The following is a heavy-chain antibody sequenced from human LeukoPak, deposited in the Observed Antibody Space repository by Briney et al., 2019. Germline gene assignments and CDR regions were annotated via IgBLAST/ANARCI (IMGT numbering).Heavy chain of an antibody. CDR2: MNPNSGNT. V-gene: IGHV1-8*03. J-gene: IGHJ4*02. Sequence: GASVKVSCKASGYTFTSYDINWVRQATGQGLGWMGWMNPNSGNTGYAQKFQGRVTITRNTSISTAYMELSSLRSEDTAVYYCARVYYYDSSGYYNFDYWGQGTLVTVSS. CDR3: ARVYYYDSSGYYNFDY. CDR1: GYTFTSYD. D-gene: IGHD3-22*01.